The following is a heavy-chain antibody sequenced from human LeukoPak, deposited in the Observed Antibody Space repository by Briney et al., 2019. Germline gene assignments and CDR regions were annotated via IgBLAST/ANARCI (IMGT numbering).Heavy chain of an antibody. Sequence: SETLSLTCAVYGGSFSGYHWSWIRQPPGKGLEWIGEINHSGSTNYNPSLKSRVTISVDTSKNQFSLKLSSVTAADTAVYYCARGKRDIVVVPAAIHYYYYMDVWGKGTTVTVSS. CDR3: ARGKRDIVVVPAAIHYYYYMDV. CDR2: INHSGST. J-gene: IGHJ6*03. D-gene: IGHD2-2*02. V-gene: IGHV4-34*01. CDR1: GGSFSGYH.